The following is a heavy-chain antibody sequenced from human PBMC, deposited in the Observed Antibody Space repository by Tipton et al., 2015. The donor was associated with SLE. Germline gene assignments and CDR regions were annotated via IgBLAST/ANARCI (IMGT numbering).Heavy chain of an antibody. V-gene: IGHV1-2*07. Sequence: QSGPEVKKPGASVKVSCKASGYTFTGYFMQWVRQAPGQGLEWMGWINPNTGGTKNAHKFQGRVTMTRDTSITTAYMELSSLTSDDTAVYHCARGGSTYCRSTGCSDMAVWGKGTTVTVSS. CDR2: INPNTGGT. D-gene: IGHD2-2*01. CDR3: ARGGSTYCRSTGCSDMAV. CDR1: GYTFTGYF. J-gene: IGHJ6*03.